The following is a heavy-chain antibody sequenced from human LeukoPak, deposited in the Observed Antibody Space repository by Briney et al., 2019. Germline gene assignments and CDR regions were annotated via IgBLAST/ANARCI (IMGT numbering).Heavy chain of an antibody. CDR2: IGTAGDT. Sequence: GGSLRLSCAASGFTFSSYDMHWVRQAKGKGLEWVSAIGTAGDTYYPGSVKGRFTISRENAKNSLYLQMNSLRAGDTAVYYCARAVARAAGDYFDYWGQGTLVTVSS. CDR1: GFTFSSYD. V-gene: IGHV3-13*01. J-gene: IGHJ4*02. CDR3: ARAVARAAGDYFDY. D-gene: IGHD6-19*01.